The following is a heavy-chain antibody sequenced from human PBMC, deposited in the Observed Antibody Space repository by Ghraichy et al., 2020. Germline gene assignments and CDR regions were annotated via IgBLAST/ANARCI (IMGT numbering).Heavy chain of an antibody. CDR3: ARDREDYYDSSGPRDDAFDI. J-gene: IGHJ3*02. V-gene: IGHV3-7*01. CDR2: IKQDGSEK. CDR1: GFTFSSYW. D-gene: IGHD3-22*01. Sequence: GVSLRLSCAASGFTFSSYWMSWVRQAPGKGLEWVANIKQDGSEKYYVDSVKGRFTISRDNAKNSLYLQMNSLRAEDTAVYYCARDREDYYDSSGPRDDAFDIWGQGTMVTVSS.